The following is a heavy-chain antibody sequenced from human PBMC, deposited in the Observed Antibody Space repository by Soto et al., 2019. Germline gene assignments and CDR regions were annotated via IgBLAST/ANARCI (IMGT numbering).Heavy chain of an antibody. CDR3: ARSLRSPWFAP. Sequence: PSETLSLTCTVSGGSISSYYWSWIRQPPGKGLEWIGYIYYSGSTNYNPSLKSRVTTSVDTSKNQFSLKLSSVTAADTAVYYCARSLRSPWFAPWGQGTLVTVSS. CDR2: IYYSGST. CDR1: GGSISSYY. J-gene: IGHJ5*02. D-gene: IGHD3-10*01. V-gene: IGHV4-59*01.